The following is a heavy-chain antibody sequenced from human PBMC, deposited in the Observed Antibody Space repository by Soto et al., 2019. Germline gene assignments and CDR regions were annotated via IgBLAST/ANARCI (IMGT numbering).Heavy chain of an antibody. Sequence: QVQLQESGPGLVKPSGTLSLTCAVSGGSISSSHWWHWVRQSPGKGLEWIGEIYHSGSTKYNPSLTSRVTMSIDKSKNEWSLKLPSLTAADTAIYYCARDDFGGNSALLYWGQGTLVTVSS. J-gene: IGHJ4*02. D-gene: IGHD4-17*01. V-gene: IGHV4-4*02. CDR1: GGSISSSHW. CDR2: IYHSGST. CDR3: ARDDFGGNSALLY.